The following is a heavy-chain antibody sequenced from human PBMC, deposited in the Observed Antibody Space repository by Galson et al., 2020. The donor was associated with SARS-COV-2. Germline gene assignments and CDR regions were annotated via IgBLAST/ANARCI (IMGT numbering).Heavy chain of an antibody. J-gene: IGHJ4*02. CDR1: GAPPSSGTNL. D-gene: IGHD3-10*01. Sequence: SETLSPTCTVYGAPPSSGTNLWAWILQTPGKGLEWIVLLYHNGNTYYNPTPRTPVITYLDASATEFSLILLSVTAADTAIYYCARRAQYDSTITWGRGTLVFVSS. CDR3: ARRAQYDSTIT. CDR2: LYHNGNT. V-gene: IGHV4-39*01.